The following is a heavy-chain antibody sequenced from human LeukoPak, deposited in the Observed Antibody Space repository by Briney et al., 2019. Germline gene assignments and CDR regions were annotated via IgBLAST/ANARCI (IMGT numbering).Heavy chain of an antibody. J-gene: IGHJ4*02. V-gene: IGHV1-69*05. CDR3: ARNYVWGSYRYINYFDY. CDR2: IIPIFGTA. D-gene: IGHD3-16*02. Sequence: ASVKVSCKASGGTFSSYAISWVRQAPRQGLEWMGRIIPIFGTANYAQKFQGRVTITTDESTSTAYMELSSLRSEDTAVYYCARNYVWGSYRYINYFDYWGQGTLVTVSS. CDR1: GGTFSSYA.